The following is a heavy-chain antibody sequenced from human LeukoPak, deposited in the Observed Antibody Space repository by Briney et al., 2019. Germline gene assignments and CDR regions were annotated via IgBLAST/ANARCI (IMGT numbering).Heavy chain of an antibody. V-gene: IGHV1-46*01. CDR1: GYTFTSYY. J-gene: IGHJ6*04. CDR2: INPSGGST. D-gene: IGHD6-13*01. Sequence: ASVKVSCKASGYTFTSYYMHWVRQAPGQGLEWMGIINPSGGSTSYAQKFQGRVTVTRDTSTSTVYMELSSLRSEDTAVYYCASGLAAADYYYYYGMDVWGKGTTVTVSS. CDR3: ASGLAAADYYYYYGMDV.